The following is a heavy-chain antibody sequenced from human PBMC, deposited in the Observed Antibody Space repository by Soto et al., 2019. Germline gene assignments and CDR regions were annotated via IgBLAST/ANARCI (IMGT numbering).Heavy chain of an antibody. CDR1: GYTFTSYA. D-gene: IGHD2-8*01. CDR2: INAGNGNT. Sequence: ASVKVSCKASGYTFTSYAMHWVRQAPGQRLEWMGWINAGNGNTKYSQKFQGRVTITRDTSASTAYMELSSLRSEDTAVYYCARPGVYAFRGYGMDVWGPGTTVTVYS. V-gene: IGHV1-3*01. CDR3: ARPGVYAFRGYGMDV. J-gene: IGHJ6*02.